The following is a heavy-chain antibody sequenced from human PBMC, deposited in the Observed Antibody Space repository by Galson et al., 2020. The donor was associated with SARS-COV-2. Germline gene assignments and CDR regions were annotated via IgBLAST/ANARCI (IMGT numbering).Heavy chain of an antibody. Sequence: SATLSLTCTVSGGSIDRPDNYWAWIRQPPGKGLEYIGYIFHNGAAYYSPSLKSRLTISLDTSKDEFYLRLNSVTAADTAVYYCATIPISGIYGYVVLWGRGTVVSVS. CDR1: GGSIDRPDNY. J-gene: IGHJ2*01. V-gene: IGHV4-30-4*08. CDR3: ATIPISGIYGYVVL. CDR2: IFHNGAA.